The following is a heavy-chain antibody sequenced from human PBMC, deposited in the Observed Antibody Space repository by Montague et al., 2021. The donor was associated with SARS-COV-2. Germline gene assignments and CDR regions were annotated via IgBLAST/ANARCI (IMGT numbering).Heavy chain of an antibody. V-gene: IGHV4-34*01. D-gene: IGHD1-26*01. CDR1: GGSFSGYY. CDR2: INHSGTT. Sequence: SETLSLTCAVDGGSFSGYYWTWIRKPHGKGLDSVGEINHSGTTKYNPSLKSRVSMSVDKSWNQFSLRLTSVTAADTAIYYCARRGSGRSDLDYWGQGTLVTVSS. J-gene: IGHJ4*02. CDR3: ARRGSGRSDLDY.